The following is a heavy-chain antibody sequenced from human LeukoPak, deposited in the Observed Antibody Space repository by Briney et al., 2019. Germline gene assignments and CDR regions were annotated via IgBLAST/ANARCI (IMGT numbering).Heavy chain of an antibody. J-gene: IGHJ4*02. V-gene: IGHV3-53*01. CDR3: ARESGYYDSGGYFDY. CDR2: IYSGGST. D-gene: IGHD3-22*01. CDR1: AFTVSGKY. Sequence: SGGSLRLSCAASAFTVSGKYMSWVRQAPGKGLEWVSVIYSGGSTYYADSVKGRFTISRDNSKNTLYLQMNSLRAEDTAVYYCARESGYYDSGGYFDYWGQGTLVTVSS.